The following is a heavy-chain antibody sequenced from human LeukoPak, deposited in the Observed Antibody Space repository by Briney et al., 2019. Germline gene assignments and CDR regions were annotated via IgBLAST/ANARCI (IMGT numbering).Heavy chain of an antibody. V-gene: IGHV1-69*04. Sequence: SVTVSFKASGGTFSSYAISWVRQAPGQGLEWMGRIIPILGIANYAQKFQGRVTITADKSTSTAYMELSSLRSEDTAVYYCARARYFDWLASPYYFDYWGQGTLVTVSS. CDR2: IIPILGIA. J-gene: IGHJ4*02. D-gene: IGHD3-9*01. CDR3: ARARYFDWLASPYYFDY. CDR1: GGTFSSYA.